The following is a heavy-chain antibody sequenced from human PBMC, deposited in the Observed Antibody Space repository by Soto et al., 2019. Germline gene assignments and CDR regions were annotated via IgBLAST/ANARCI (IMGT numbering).Heavy chain of an antibody. CDR3: ARDLDIVVVPAATPVGV. D-gene: IGHD2-2*01. V-gene: IGHV3-30-3*01. Sequence: QVQLVESGGGVVQPGRSLRLSCAASGFTFSSYAMHWVRQAPGKGLEWVAVISYDGSNKYYADSVKGRFTISRDNSKNKLYLQMNSLRAEDTAVYYCARDLDIVVVPAATPVGVWGQGTTVTVSS. J-gene: IGHJ6*02. CDR2: ISYDGSNK. CDR1: GFTFSSYA.